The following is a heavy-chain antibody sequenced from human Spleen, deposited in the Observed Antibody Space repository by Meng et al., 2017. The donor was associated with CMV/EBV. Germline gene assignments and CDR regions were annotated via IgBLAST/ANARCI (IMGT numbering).Heavy chain of an antibody. D-gene: IGHD5-18*01. J-gene: IGHJ4*02. CDR1: GGSFSGYY. V-gene: IGHV4-34*01. CDR2: VHHTGST. CDR3: ARRDTNLVNFDY. Sequence: SQTLSLTCAVYGGSFSGYYWSWIRQPPGKRLEWIGSVHHTGSTYDNPSLKSRVTISVDTSKNQFSLKLNSVTAADTAVYYCARRDTNLVNFDYWGQGTLVTVSS.